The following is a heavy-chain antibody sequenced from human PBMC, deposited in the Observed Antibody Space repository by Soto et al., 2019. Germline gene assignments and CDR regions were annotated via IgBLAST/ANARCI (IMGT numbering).Heavy chain of an antibody. V-gene: IGHV3-23*01. Sequence: GGSLRLSCAASGFTFSSYAMTWVRQAPGKGLEWVSAISGSGSNTYYADSVKGRFTISRDNSKNTLYLQMNSLRADDTAVYYCAKDPHYDFWGGYHYGMDVWGQGTSVTVSS. CDR3: AKDPHYDFWGGYHYGMDV. D-gene: IGHD3-3*01. CDR2: ISGSGSNT. CDR1: GFTFSSYA. J-gene: IGHJ6*02.